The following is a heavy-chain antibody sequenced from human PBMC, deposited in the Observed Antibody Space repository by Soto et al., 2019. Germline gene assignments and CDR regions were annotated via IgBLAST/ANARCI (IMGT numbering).Heavy chain of an antibody. D-gene: IGHD6-13*01. V-gene: IGHV3-23*01. CDR1: GFTFDSYA. Sequence: PGGSLRLSCAASGFTFDSYAMSWVRQAPGKGLEWVSAISGSGGSTYYADSVKGRFTISRDNSKNTLYLQMNSLRAEDTAVYYCAKLAAAGIVRGYYYGMDVWGQGTTVTVSS. CDR3: AKLAAAGIVRGYYYGMDV. J-gene: IGHJ6*02. CDR2: ISGSGGST.